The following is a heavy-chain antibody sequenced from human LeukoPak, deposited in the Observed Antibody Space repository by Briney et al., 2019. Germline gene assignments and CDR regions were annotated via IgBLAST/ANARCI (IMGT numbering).Heavy chain of an antibody. Sequence: GGSLRLSCAASGFTFSSYWMHWVRQAPGKGLVWVSRINSDGSSTNYADSVKGRFTHSRDNAKDTLHLQMKSLRAEDTAVYYCASMGWSYYFHYWGQGGLVTDSS. CDR3: ASMGWSYYFHY. CDR1: GFTFSSYW. J-gene: IGHJ4*02. CDR2: INSDGSST. V-gene: IGHV3-74*01. D-gene: IGHD6-19*01.